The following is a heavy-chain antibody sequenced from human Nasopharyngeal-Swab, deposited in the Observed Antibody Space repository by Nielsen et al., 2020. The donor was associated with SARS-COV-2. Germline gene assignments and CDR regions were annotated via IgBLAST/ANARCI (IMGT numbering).Heavy chain of an antibody. CDR1: GCTFSSYA. J-gene: IGHJ6*04. Sequence: SVKVSCKASGCTFSSYAISWVRQAPGQGLEWMGGIIPMFGTANYAQNFQGRVTITADKSTRTAYMDLSRLKSEDTAVSYCARGETDYYYYGLDVWGKGTTVTVSS. V-gene: IGHV1-69*06. D-gene: IGHD1-26*01. CDR2: IIPMFGTA. CDR3: ARGETDYYYYGLDV.